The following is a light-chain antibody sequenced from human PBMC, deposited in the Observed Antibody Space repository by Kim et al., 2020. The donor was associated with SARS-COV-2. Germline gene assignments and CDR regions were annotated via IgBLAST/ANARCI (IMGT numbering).Light chain of an antibody. CDR2: EVN. V-gene: IGLV2-8*01. J-gene: IGLJ1*01. Sequence: SVPISCTGASSDIGAYKYLSWYQRHPGKAHKLMIYEVNRRPPGVPDRFSGSKSGNTASLTVSGLQAKDEADYYCTSYAGSNNLDVFGTGTKVTVL. CDR3: TSYAGSNNLDV. CDR1: SSDIGAYKY.